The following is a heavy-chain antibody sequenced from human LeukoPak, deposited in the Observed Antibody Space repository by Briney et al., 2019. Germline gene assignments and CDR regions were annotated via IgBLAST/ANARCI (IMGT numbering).Heavy chain of an antibody. CDR3: ARGRGWFGELSTPFDY. CDR2: MNPNSGNT. Sequence: ASVKVSCKASGYTFTSYDINWVRQATGQVLEWMGWMNPNSGNTGYAQKFQGRVTMTRNTSISTAYMELSSLRSEDTAVYYCARGRGWFGELSTPFDYWGQGTLVTVSS. J-gene: IGHJ4*02. CDR1: GYTFTSYD. D-gene: IGHD3-10*01. V-gene: IGHV1-8*01.